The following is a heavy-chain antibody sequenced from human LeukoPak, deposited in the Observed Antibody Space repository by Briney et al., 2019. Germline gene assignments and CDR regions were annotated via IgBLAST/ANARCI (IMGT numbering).Heavy chain of an antibody. Sequence: PGGSLRLSCAASGFTVSRNYMSWVRQAPGKGLEWVSEIYSDGSTYYAASVKGRFSISRDNSKNSLYLQMNSLRAEDTAVYYCASVGEGFGELSPYYFDYWGQGTLVTVSS. CDR2: IYSDGST. V-gene: IGHV3-53*01. CDR3: ASVGEGFGELSPYYFDY. J-gene: IGHJ4*02. D-gene: IGHD3-10*01. CDR1: GFTVSRNY.